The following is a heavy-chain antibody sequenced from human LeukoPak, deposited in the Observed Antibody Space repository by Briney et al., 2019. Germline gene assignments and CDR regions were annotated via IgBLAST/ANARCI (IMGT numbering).Heavy chain of an antibody. J-gene: IGHJ3*02. CDR2: IYPGDSDT. D-gene: IGHD3-22*01. V-gene: IGHV5-51*01. CDR3: ARHTYYYDSSGFYAFDI. CDR1: GYSFTSYW. Sequence: GESLKISCKGSGYSFTSYWIGWVRQMPGKGLEWMGIIYPGDSDTRYSPSFQGQVTISADKSIGTAYLQWSSLKASDTAMYYCARHTYYYDSSGFYAFDIWGQGTMVTVSS.